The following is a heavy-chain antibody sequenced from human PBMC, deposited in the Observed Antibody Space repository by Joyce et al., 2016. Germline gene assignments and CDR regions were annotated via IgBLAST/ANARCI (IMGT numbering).Heavy chain of an antibody. Sequence: QVQLVQSGAEVKKPGSSVKVSCKASGGTFSNYLIGWVRQAPGLGLEWMGGIIPNFDTRNYAQRFQGRVTITADELTSTAHMELRRLSSEDTAVYYCVREGPAGPAAHYWGQGTLVTVSS. CDR2: IIPNFDTR. D-gene: IGHD2-2*01. CDR3: VREGPAGPAAHY. V-gene: IGHV1-69*01. CDR1: GGTFSNYL. J-gene: IGHJ4*02.